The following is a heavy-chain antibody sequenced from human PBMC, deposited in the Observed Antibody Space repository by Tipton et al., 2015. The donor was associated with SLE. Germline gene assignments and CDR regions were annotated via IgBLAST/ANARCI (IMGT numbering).Heavy chain of an antibody. CDR3: EASTPMGLSSY. CDR1: GFTFRAYG. Sequence: RSLRLSCAASGFTFRAYGVHWVRQAPGKGLEWVAYINDAGKDKFYRDSVKGRFSISRDNSKNTVYLQMNSLRPEDTAVYYCEASTPMGLSSYWGQGTLVSVSS. D-gene: IGHD2-8*01. CDR2: INDAGKDK. V-gene: IGHV3-30*19. J-gene: IGHJ4*02.